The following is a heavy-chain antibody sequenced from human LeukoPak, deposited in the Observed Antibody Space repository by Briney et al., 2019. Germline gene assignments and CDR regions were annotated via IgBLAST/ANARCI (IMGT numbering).Heavy chain of an antibody. J-gene: IGHJ4*02. V-gene: IGHV4-59*08. CDR2: IYYSGITNYNP. Sequence: SGTLSLTCTVSGGSISSYYWSWFRQPPGKRLEWIGYIYYSGITNYNPNYNPSLKSRVTISADTSKNQFSLKLTSVTAADTAVYYCARHEIAVTGTGYFDYWGQGTLVTVSS. CDR3: ARHEIAVTGTGYFDY. CDR1: GGSISSYY. D-gene: IGHD6-19*01.